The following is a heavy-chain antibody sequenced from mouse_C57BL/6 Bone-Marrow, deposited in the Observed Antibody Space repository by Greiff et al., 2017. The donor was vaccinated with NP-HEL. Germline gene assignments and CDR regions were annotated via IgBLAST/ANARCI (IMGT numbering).Heavy chain of an antibody. CDR2: IYPRSGNT. J-gene: IGHJ2*01. V-gene: IGHV1-81*01. Sequence: VQLQQSGAELARPGASVKLSCKASGYTFTSYGISWVKQRTGQGLEWIGDIYPRSGNTYYNEKFKGKATLTADKSSSTAYMELRSLTSEDSAVYFCARWGDYDYFDYWGQGTTLTVSS. D-gene: IGHD2-4*01. CDR1: GYTFTSYG. CDR3: ARWGDYDYFDY.